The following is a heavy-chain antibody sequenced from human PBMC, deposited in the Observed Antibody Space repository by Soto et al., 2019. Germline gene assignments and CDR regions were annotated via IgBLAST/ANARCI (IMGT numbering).Heavy chain of an antibody. CDR2: IIPVFATT. CDR3: ARGDSGYVWFNEI. D-gene: IGHD3-22*01. J-gene: IGHJ4*02. Sequence: QEQLVQSGAEVKKSGSSVKVSCKASGGLFSTYAISWVRQAPGQGLEWMGGIIPVFATTYYAEKFEGRVTITADESTNTAYMELSSLRSEDTAMYYRARGDSGYVWFNEIWGQGTLVTVSS. CDR1: GGLFSTYA. V-gene: IGHV1-69*01.